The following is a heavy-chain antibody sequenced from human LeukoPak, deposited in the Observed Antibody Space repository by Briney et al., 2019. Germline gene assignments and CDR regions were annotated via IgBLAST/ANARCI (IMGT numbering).Heavy chain of an antibody. CDR1: GYTFTSYY. V-gene: IGHV1-46*03. D-gene: IGHD6-13*01. CDR2: INPSGGST. J-gene: IGHJ3*02. CDR3: ARDLEGQQLVPDAFDI. Sequence: GASVKVSCKASGYTFTSYYMHWVRQAPGQGLEWMGIINPSGGSTSYAQKFQGRVTMTRDTSTSTVYMELSSLRSEDTAVYYCARDLEGQQLVPDAFDIWGQGTMVTVSS.